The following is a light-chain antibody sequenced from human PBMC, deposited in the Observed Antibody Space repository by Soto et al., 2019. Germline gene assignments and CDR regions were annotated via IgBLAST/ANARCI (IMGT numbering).Light chain of an antibody. Sequence: QSVLTQPPSVSGSPGQSVAISCTGTSSDVGSSNGVSWYQQPPGTAPKLMIDDVSNRPSGVPDRFSGSKSGNTASLTISGLQAEDEADYYCSSYTSSSTYVFGSGTKVTVL. CDR1: SSDVGSSNG. CDR3: SSYTSSSTYV. V-gene: IGLV2-18*02. J-gene: IGLJ1*01. CDR2: DVS.